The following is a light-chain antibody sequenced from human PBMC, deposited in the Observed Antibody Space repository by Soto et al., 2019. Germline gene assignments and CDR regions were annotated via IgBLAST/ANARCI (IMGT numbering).Light chain of an antibody. CDR2: DAS. Sequence: DIQVTQSPSTLSASVGDRVTITCGASQSISSWLAWYQQTPGKAPKLLIFDASSLETGVPSRLRGSGSGTDLTLTITSLKPDDFETYYCQQYNSYTSTFGQGTKVDI. CDR3: QQYNSYTST. J-gene: IGKJ1*01. V-gene: IGKV1-5*01. CDR1: QSISSW.